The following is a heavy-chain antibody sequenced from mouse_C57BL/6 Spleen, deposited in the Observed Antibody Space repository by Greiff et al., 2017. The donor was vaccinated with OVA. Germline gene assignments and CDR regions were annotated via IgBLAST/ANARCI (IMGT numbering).Heavy chain of an antibody. V-gene: IGHV1-22*01. J-gene: IGHJ4*01. Sequence: EVQLQQSGPELVKPGASVKMSCKASGYTFTDYNMHWVKQSHGKSLEWIGYINPNNGGTSYNQKFKGKATLTVNKSSSTAYMELRSLTSEDSAVYYCARVRQTFYYYAMDYWGQGTSVTVSS. CDR3: ARVRQTFYYYAMDY. D-gene: IGHD2-14*01. CDR2: INPNNGGT. CDR1: GYTFTDYN.